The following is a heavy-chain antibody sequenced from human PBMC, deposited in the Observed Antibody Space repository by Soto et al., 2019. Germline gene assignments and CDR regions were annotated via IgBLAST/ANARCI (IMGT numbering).Heavy chain of an antibody. V-gene: IGHV4-39*01. CDR1: GGSISTSPYY. CDR3: ARRGVERGMDV. J-gene: IGHJ6*02. Sequence: QLQLQESGPGLVKPSETLSLTCTVSGGSISTSPYYWGWIRQPPGKGLEWIGSTHYSGSTYYNPSLKSRVTIAVDTSKNQIPLKLSSVTAADTAVYYCARRGVERGMDVWGQGTTVTVSS. D-gene: IGHD3-10*01. CDR2: THYSGST.